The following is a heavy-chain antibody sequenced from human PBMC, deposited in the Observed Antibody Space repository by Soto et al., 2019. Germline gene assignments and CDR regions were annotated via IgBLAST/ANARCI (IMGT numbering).Heavy chain of an antibody. CDR1: GYSFTSYW. D-gene: IGHD3-9*01. J-gene: IGHJ3*02. Sequence: GESLKISCKGSGYSFTSYWIGWVRQMPGKGLEWMGIIYPGDSDTRYSPSFQGQVTISADKSISTAYLQWSSLKASDTAMYYCARQVLRYPGGSDAFDIWGQGTMVTVSS. CDR3: ARQVLRYPGGSDAFDI. CDR2: IYPGDSDT. V-gene: IGHV5-51*01.